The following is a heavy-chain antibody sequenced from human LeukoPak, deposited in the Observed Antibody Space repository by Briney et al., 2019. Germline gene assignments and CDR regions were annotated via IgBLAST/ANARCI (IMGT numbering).Heavy chain of an antibody. CDR3: AKDTSRIAAAAGPTFDY. V-gene: IGHV3-23*01. D-gene: IGHD6-13*01. J-gene: IGHJ4*02. CDR2: ISGSGGST. Sequence: QPGGSLRLSCAASGFTFDDYAMHWVRQAPGKGLEWVSAISGSGGSTYYADSVKGRFTISRDNSKNTLYLQMNSLRAEDTAVYYCAKDTSRIAAAAGPTFDYWGQGTLVTVSS. CDR1: GFTFDDYA.